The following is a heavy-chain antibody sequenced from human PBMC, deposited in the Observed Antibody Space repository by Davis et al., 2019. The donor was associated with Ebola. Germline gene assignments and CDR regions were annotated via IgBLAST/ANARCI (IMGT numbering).Heavy chain of an antibody. V-gene: IGHV1-69*02. CDR2: IIPILGIA. J-gene: IGHJ6*02. CDR3: ARLSGGTYPYYYYGMDV. Sequence: SVKVSCKASGGTFSSYTISWVRQAPGQGLEWMGRIIPILGIANYAQKFQGRVTITADKSTSTAYMELSSLRSEDTAVYYCARLSGGTYPYYYYGMDVWGQGTTVTVSS. D-gene: IGHD1-7*01. CDR1: GGTFSSYT.